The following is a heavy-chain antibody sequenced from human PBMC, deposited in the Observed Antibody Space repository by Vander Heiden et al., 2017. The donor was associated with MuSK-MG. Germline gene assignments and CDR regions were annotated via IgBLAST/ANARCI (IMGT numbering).Heavy chain of an antibody. CDR1: GFTSRNYA. V-gene: IGHV3-23*01. D-gene: IGHD2-2*01. CDR3: AKEKEKCYDGSRDI. J-gene: IGHJ3*02. CDR2: SGGRSGST. Sequence: EVQLLESGGGLVQPWGALRLSFAASGFTSRNYAICLGRQAPGKGREWVSASGGRSGSTYSADSEKDWFTISRDNSKNTLYLQMSSLRAEDTAIYCCAKEKEKCYDGSRDIWVQGTMVIVFS.